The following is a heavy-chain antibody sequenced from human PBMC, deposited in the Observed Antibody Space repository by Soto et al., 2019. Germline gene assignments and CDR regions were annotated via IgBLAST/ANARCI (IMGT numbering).Heavy chain of an antibody. D-gene: IGHD3-22*01. CDR1: GFTFGDYA. J-gene: IGHJ3*02. V-gene: IGHV3-49*03. Sequence: LRLSCTASGFTFGDYAMSWFRQAPGKGLEWVGFIRSKAYGGTTEYAASVKGRFTISRDDSKSIAYLQMNSLKTEDTAVYYCTRGPFYYYDSSGGAFDIWGQGTMVTVSS. CDR3: TRGPFYYYDSSGGAFDI. CDR2: IRSKAYGGTT.